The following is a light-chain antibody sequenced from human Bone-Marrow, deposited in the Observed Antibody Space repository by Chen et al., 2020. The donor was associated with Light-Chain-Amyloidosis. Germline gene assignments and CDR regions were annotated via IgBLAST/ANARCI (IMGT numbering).Light chain of an antibody. CDR1: NIGSTS. CDR3: QVWDRSSDRPV. V-gene: IGLV3-21*02. J-gene: IGLJ3*02. Sequence: SYVLTQPSSVSVAPGQTATIACGGNNIGSTSVHWYQQTPGQAPLLVVYDVSDRPSGFPERVSGSNSGNTATLTISRVEAGDEADYYCQVWDRSSDRPVFGGGTKLTVL. CDR2: DVS.